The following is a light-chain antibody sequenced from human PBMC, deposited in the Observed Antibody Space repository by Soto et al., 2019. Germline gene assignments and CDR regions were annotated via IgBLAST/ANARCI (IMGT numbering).Light chain of an antibody. CDR2: EVN. J-gene: IGLJ2*01. CDR1: SSEGGGLNY. Sequence: SALTHPPSACGYPGRSVAISCPGSSSEGGGLNYISWYQQHPGKAPKLMIYEVNKRPAGVPDRFSGSKYGHTASVTVPRLPAEDEPDYYCISYSGTGTVV. CDR3: ISYSGTGTVV. V-gene: IGLV2-8*01.